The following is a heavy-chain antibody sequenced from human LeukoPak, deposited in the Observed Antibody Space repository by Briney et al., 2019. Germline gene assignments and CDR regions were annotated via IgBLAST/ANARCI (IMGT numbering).Heavy chain of an antibody. J-gene: IGHJ4*02. CDR3: ARHRRSGRWVGRAAAGTEYYFDY. V-gene: IGHV4-4*09. Sequence: SETLSLTCTVSGGSISSYYWSWIRQPPGKGLEWIGYIYTSGSTNYNPSLKSRVTISVDTSKNQFSLKLGSVTAADTAVYYCARHRRSGRWVGRAAAGTEYYFDYWGQGTLVTVSS. D-gene: IGHD6-13*01. CDR1: GGSISSYY. CDR2: IYTSGST.